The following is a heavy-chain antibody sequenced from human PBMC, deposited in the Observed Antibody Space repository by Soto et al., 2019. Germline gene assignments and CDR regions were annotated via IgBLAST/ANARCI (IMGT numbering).Heavy chain of an antibody. V-gene: IGHV4-61*01. Sequence: PSETLSLTCTVSGGSISSSSYYWSWIRQPPGKGLEWIGYIYYSGSTNYNPSLKSRVTISVDTSKNQFSLKLSSVTAADTAVYYCARVGITMIVASWFDPWGQGTLVTVSS. D-gene: IGHD3-22*01. CDR2: IYYSGST. CDR1: GGSISSSSYY. J-gene: IGHJ5*02. CDR3: ARVGITMIVASWFDP.